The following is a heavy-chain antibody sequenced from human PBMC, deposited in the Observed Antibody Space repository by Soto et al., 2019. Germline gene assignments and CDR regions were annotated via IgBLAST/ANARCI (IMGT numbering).Heavy chain of an antibody. CDR2: IIPIFGTT. CDR1: GGTLSNYA. CDR3: TRAVRTGNYGMDV. J-gene: IGHJ6*02. Sequence: QVQLVQGGTEVKMAGSSMRISCEASGGTLSNYAVSWVRQAPGLGLEWMGGIIPIFGTTTYAQKFQGRITITADETTGRVYMDLTGLRSDDTAVFYCTRAVRTGNYGMDVWGQGTTVTVSS. V-gene: IGHV1-69*01.